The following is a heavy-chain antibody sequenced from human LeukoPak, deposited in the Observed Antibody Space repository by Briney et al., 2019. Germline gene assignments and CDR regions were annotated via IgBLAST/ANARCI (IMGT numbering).Heavy chain of an antibody. CDR3: ARWGLGPSFDY. V-gene: IGHV3-21*01. D-gene: IGHD1-26*01. CDR1: GFTFSSYS. Sequence: WGSLRLSCAASGFTFSSYSMTWVRQAPGKGLEWVSYISGGSDYIFYTDSVKGRFTISRDNAKKSLYLQLNSLRVEDTAVYYCARWGLGPSFDYWGQGTRVTVSS. CDR2: ISGGSDYI. J-gene: IGHJ4*02.